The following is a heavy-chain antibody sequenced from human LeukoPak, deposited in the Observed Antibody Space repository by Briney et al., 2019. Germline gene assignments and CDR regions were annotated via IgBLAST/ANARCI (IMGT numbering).Heavy chain of an antibody. CDR3: ARCPPPDGDYYDSSGYPYYFDY. CDR2: INPSGGST. V-gene: IGHV1-46*01. Sequence: AASVKVSCKASGYTFTSYYMHWVRQAPGQGLEWMGIINPSGGSTSYAQKFQGRVTMTRDTSTSTVYMELSSLRSEDTAVYYCARCPPPDGDYYDSSGYPYYFDYWGQGTLVTVSS. CDR1: GYTFTSYY. J-gene: IGHJ4*02. D-gene: IGHD3-22*01.